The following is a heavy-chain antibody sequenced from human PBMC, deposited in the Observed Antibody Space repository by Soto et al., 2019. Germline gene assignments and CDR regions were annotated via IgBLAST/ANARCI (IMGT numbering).Heavy chain of an antibody. CDR3: ARDRLHTTSSITFDY. CDR1: GGTFSSYA. Sequence: SVKVSCKASGGTFSSYAISWVRQAPGQGLEWMGGIIPIFGTANYAQKFQGRVTITADESTSTAYMELSSLRSEDTAVYYCARDRLHTTSSITFDYWGQGALVTVSS. CDR2: IIPIFGTA. V-gene: IGHV1-69*13. D-gene: IGHD2-21*01. J-gene: IGHJ4*02.